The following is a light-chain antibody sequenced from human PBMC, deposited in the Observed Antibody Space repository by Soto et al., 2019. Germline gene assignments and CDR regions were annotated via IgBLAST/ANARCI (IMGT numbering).Light chain of an antibody. CDR3: QQYNNWLYT. V-gene: IGKV3-15*01. CDR2: GAS. Sequence: EVVLTQSPVTLSLSPGERASLSCRASQFLSGYLAWYQQVPGQPPRLLIYGASTRATGVPARFSGSGSGTEFTLTISSLQSEDFAVYYCQQYNNWLYTFGQGTKVDIK. CDR1: QFLSGY. J-gene: IGKJ2*01.